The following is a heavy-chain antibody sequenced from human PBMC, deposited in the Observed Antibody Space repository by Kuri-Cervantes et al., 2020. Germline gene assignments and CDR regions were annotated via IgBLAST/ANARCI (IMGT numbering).Heavy chain of an antibody. V-gene: IGHV4-34*01. CDR2: INHSGST. Sequence: SQTLSLTCAVYGGSFSDYYWIWIRQSPGKGLEWIGEINHSGSTNYKLSLESRVTMSTDTSRNQFSLKLSSVTAADTAVYYCAGSSGYYFDYWGQGTLVTVSS. J-gene: IGHJ4*02. CDR1: GGSFSDYY. CDR3: AGSSGYYFDY. D-gene: IGHD3-22*01.